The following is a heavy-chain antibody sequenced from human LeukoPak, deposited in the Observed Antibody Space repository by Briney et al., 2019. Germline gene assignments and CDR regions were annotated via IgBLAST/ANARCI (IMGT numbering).Heavy chain of an antibody. D-gene: IGHD3-22*01. V-gene: IGHV3-21*01. CDR2: ISSSSSYV. CDR3: ASTIVGY. J-gene: IGHJ4*02. CDR1: GFTVSSNY. Sequence: PGGSLRLSCAASGFTVSSNYMSWVRQAPGKGLEWVSSISSSSSYVYYADSVKGRFTISRDNAKNSLYLQMNSLRAEDTAVYYCASTIVGYWGQGTLVTVSS.